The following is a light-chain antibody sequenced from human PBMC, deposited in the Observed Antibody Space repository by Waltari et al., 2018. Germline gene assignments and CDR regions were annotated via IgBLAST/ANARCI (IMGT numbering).Light chain of an antibody. J-gene: IGLJ2*01. V-gene: IGLV1-44*01. CDR3: AAWDDRLNGPV. CDR1: RSNIESNT. CDR2: NNH. Sequence: QSVLTQPPSASGTPGQRVTISCSGSRSNIESNTVSWYQQLPGTAPKHLIYNNHQRPSGVPDRFSGSKSGTSASLAISGLQSEDEADYCCAAWDDRLNGPVFGGGTKLTVL.